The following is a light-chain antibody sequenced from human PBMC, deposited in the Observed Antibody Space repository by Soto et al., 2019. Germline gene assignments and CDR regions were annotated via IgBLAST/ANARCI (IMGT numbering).Light chain of an antibody. CDR2: DVT. Sequence: QSVLTQPRSVSGSPGQSVTISCTGTSSDVGGYNYVSWYQQRPGKAPKPMIYDVTKRPSGVPDRFSGSKSGNTASLTISGLQAEDEADYYCCPYAGSYTYVFGTGTKVTVL. J-gene: IGLJ1*01. CDR1: SSDVGGYNY. V-gene: IGLV2-11*01. CDR3: CPYAGSYTYV.